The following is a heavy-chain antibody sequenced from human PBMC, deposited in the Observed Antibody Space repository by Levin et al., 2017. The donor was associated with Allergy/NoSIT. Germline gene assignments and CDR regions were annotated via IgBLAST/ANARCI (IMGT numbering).Heavy chain of an antibody. D-gene: IGHD3-10*01. CDR1: GFTFSSYG. J-gene: IGHJ4*02. CDR3: ARDAGGQYYYGSGRYSYYFDY. CDR2: IWYDGSNK. V-gene: IGHV3-33*01. Sequence: GGSLRLSCAASGFTFSSYGMHWVRQAPGKGLEWVAVIWYDGSNKYYADSVKGRFTISRDNSKNTLYLQMNSLRAEDTAVYYCARDAGGQYYYGSGRYSYYFDYWGQGTLVTVSS.